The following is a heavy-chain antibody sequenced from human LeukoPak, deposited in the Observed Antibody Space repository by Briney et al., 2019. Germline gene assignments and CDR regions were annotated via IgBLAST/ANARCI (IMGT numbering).Heavy chain of an antibody. CDR2: IYYSGST. CDR3: ARAASSGYYLGWFDP. V-gene: IGHV4-59*12. Sequence: PSETLSLTCTVSGGSISSYYWSWIRQPPGKGLEWIGYIYYSGSTNYNPSLKSRVTISVDTSKNQFSLKLSSVTAADTAVYYCARAASSGYYLGWFDPWGQGTLVTVSS. CDR1: GGSISSYY. J-gene: IGHJ5*02. D-gene: IGHD3-22*01.